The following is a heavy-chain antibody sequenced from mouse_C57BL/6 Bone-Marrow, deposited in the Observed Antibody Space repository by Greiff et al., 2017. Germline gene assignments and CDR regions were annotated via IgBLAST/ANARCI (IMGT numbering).Heavy chain of an antibody. Sequence: EVQLQQSGPELVKPAASVTISCKASGYSFTDYNMNWVKQSNGKSLEWIGVIKPNYGTTSYNQNFKGKATLTVDHSSSTAYMQLHSLTSEDYAVYYCSRGYDYDYAMDYWGQGTSVTVSS. D-gene: IGHD2-4*01. V-gene: IGHV1-39*01. CDR1: GYSFTDYN. J-gene: IGHJ4*01. CDR2: IKPNYGTT. CDR3: SRGYDYDYAMDY.